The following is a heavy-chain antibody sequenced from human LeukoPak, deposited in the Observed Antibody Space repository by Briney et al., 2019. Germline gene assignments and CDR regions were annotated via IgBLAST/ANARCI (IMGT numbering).Heavy chain of an antibody. V-gene: IGHV3-30-3*01. CDR2: MSYDGTSE. J-gene: IGHJ4*02. D-gene: IGHD5-24*01. CDR3: VRDRRDGKNLAYHFDF. Sequence: AGGSLRLSCAASGFTFSSHAMHWVRQAPGKGLEWVAVMSYDGTSEYYADSVRGRFTISRDHSQNMLHLQMNSLRDEDTALYYCVRDRRDGKNLAYHFDFWGQGTLVTVSS. CDR1: GFTFSSHA.